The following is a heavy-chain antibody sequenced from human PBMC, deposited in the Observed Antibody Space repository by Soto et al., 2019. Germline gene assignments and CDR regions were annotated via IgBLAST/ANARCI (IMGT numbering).Heavy chain of an antibody. V-gene: IGHV3-23*01. CDR2: VSGSGGTT. CDR1: GFTFSSSA. CDR3: ARCTVDTIVTSGWCHYLDP. D-gene: IGHD6-19*01. J-gene: IGHJ5*02. Sequence: EVQLLDSGGGLVQPGGSLRLSCAASGFTFSSSAMSWVRQAPGKGLEWVSAVSGSGGTTYYADSVRGRFTISRDNSKNTLYLQMNSLRAEDTAIYFCARCTVDTIVTSGWCHYLDPWGQGTLVTVPS.